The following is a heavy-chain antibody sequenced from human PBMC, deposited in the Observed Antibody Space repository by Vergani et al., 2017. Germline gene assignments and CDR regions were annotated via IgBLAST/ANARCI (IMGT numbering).Heavy chain of an antibody. CDR2: IDWDDDK. CDR1: GFSLSTSGMC. D-gene: IGHD3-10*01. CDR3: ARYRFGVGTNWFEP. V-gene: IGHV2-70*15. J-gene: IGHJ5*02. Sequence: QVTLRESGPALVKPTQTLTLTCTFSGFSLSTSGMCVSWIRQPPGKALEWLARIDWDDDKYYSTSLKTRLTISKDTSKNQVVLTMTNMDPVDTATYYCARYRFGVGTNWFEPWGQGTLVTVSS.